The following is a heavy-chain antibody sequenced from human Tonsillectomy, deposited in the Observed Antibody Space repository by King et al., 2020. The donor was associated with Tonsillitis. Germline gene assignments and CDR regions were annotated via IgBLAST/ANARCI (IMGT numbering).Heavy chain of an antibody. CDR3: AKDKVATMPLDVVDF. CDR2: ISGSGGST. Sequence: VQLVESGGGLVQPGGSLRLSCAASGFTFSSYAMSWVRQAPGKGLEWVPGISGSGGSTYSADSVKGRFTISRDNSKNTLYLQMNSLRVDDTAVYYCAKDKVATMPLDVVDFCGQGTMVTVSS. CDR1: GFTFSSYA. V-gene: IGHV3-23*04. J-gene: IGHJ3*01. D-gene: IGHD5-12*01.